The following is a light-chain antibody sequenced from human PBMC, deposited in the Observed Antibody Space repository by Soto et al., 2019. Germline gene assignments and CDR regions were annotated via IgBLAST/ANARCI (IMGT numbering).Light chain of an antibody. Sequence: EIVMTQSPATLSVSPGERATLSCRASQSVRSNLAWYHQKPGQAPRLLIYGASTRATGIPARFSGSGSGTEFTLTISSLQSEDFAVYYCQQYNNWPPPFGGGTKVEIK. CDR3: QQYNNWPPP. J-gene: IGKJ4*01. CDR1: QSVRSN. V-gene: IGKV3-15*01. CDR2: GAS.